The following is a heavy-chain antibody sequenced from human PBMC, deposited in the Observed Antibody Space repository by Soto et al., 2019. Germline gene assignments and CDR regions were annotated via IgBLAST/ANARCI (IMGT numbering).Heavy chain of an antibody. D-gene: IGHD2-15*01. Sequence: EVQLVESGGGLVQPGGSLRPSCAASGFTFSSYSMNWVRQAPGKGLEWVSYINSGSSTIYYADSVKGRFTISRDNDKNSLYLQMNSLRDEDTAGYYCARDAPRCSGGSCLDFWGQGTVVTVSS. J-gene: IGHJ4*02. V-gene: IGHV3-48*02. CDR1: GFTFSSYS. CDR2: INSGSSTI. CDR3: ARDAPRCSGGSCLDF.